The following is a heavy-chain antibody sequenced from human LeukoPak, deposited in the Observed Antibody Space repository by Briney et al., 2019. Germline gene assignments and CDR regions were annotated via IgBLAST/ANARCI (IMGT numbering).Heavy chain of an antibody. V-gene: IGHV3-74*01. Sequence: PGRSLRLSCAASGFSISSHWMHWVRQAPGKGLVWVSRINSDGSSTNYADSVKRRFTISRDNAKNTLNLQMNSLRAEDTALYYCVRSGGAGPDYWGQGTRVIVSS. CDR1: GFSISSHW. D-gene: IGHD3-16*01. J-gene: IGHJ4*02. CDR3: VRSGGAGPDY. CDR2: INSDGSST.